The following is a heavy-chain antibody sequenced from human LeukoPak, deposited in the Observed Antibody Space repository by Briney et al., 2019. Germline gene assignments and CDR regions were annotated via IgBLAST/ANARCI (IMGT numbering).Heavy chain of an antibody. Sequence: ASVKVSCKASGGTFSSYAISWVRQAPGQGLEWMGGIIPIFGTANYAQKFQGRVTITADKSTSTAYMELSSLRSEDTAVYYCAGAHVEMATIKHFDYWGQGTLVTVSS. J-gene: IGHJ4*02. D-gene: IGHD5-24*01. CDR2: IIPIFGTA. CDR1: GGTFSSYA. CDR3: AGAHVEMATIKHFDY. V-gene: IGHV1-69*06.